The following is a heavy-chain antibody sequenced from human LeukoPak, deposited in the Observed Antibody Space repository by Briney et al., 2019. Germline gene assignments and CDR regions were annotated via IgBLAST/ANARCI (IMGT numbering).Heavy chain of an antibody. D-gene: IGHD3/OR15-3a*01. CDR3: ARDPFDFSQSTAYWYFDV. Sequence: SETLSLTCSVSGDSISRSYWSWIRQAPGKGLEWIGYISYSGRTKYHPSLKSRVTISLDTSNNQISLKLRSVTAADTAIYYCARDPFDFSQSTAYWYFDVWGRGALVTVSS. CDR1: GDSISRSY. CDR2: ISYSGRT. V-gene: IGHV4-59*01. J-gene: IGHJ2*01.